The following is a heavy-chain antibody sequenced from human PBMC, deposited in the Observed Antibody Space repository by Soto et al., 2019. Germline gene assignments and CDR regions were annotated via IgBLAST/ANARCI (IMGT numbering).Heavy chain of an antibody. CDR2: IYYSGTT. J-gene: IGHJ5*02. CDR3: AREVDYGENWFDP. CDR1: GGSISDNHFY. D-gene: IGHD4-17*01. V-gene: IGHV4-61*01. Sequence: PSETLSLTCTVSGGSISDNHFYWSWIRQPPGKGPEWVGYIYYSGTTSYNPSLKSRVTISVDTSKNQFSLKLSSVTAADTAVYYCAREVDYGENWFDPWGQGTLVTVSS.